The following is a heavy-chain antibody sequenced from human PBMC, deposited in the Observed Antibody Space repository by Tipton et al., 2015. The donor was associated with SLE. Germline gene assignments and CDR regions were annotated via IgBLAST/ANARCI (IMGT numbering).Heavy chain of an antibody. CDR2: IYSSGSI. Sequence: LRLSCNVSGGSISRYYWNWVRQPPGKGLEWIGYIYSSGSINYTPSLKNRVTISLDTSKNQFSLKLSSVTAADTAIYYCARGSLTVVQGIKETKTRRYKWFDPWGQGTLVTVSS. CDR3: ARGSLTVVQGIKETKTRRYKWFDP. J-gene: IGHJ5*02. V-gene: IGHV4-59*01. CDR1: GGSISRYY. D-gene: IGHD3-10*01.